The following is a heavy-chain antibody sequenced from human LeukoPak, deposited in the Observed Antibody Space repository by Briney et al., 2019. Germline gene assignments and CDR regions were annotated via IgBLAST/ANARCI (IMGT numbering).Heavy chain of an antibody. D-gene: IGHD1-26*01. V-gene: IGHV3-30*04. CDR1: GFTFTGHS. CDR3: ARERQAGGTPFDY. J-gene: IGHJ4*02. CDR2: VGNDEKTK. Sequence: GGSLRLSCVASGFTFTGHSMHWVRQAPGKGLEWVAVVGNDEKTKFYADSLKGRFTISRDNSKNTLYLQMNSLRDEDTAVYYCARERQAGGTPFDYWGQGSLVTVSS.